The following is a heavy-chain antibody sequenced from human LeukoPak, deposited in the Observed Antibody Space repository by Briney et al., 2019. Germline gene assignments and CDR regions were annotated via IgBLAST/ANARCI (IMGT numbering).Heavy chain of an antibody. CDR2: ISSSSSYI. CDR3: ARHLPDGGRFNYYFDL. Sequence: GGSLRLSCAASGFTFSSYSMNWVRQAPGKGLEWVSSISSSSSYIYYADSVKGRFTISRDNAKNSLYLQMNSLRAEDTAVYYCARHLPDGGRFNYYFDLWGRGTLVTVSS. J-gene: IGHJ2*01. CDR1: GFTFSSYS. D-gene: IGHD1-1*01. V-gene: IGHV3-21*01.